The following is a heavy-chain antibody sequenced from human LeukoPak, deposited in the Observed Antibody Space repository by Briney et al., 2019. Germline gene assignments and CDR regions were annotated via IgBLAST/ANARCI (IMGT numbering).Heavy chain of an antibody. CDR1: GFTVSSNY. CDR2: IYSGGST. J-gene: IGHJ4*02. Sequence: GGSLRLSCAASGFTVSSNYMSWVRQAPGKGLEWVSVIYSGGSTYYADSVKGRFTISRDNSKTTLYLQMNSLRAEDTAVYYCARDYGSGSYDYWGQGTLVTVSS. CDR3: ARDYGSGSYDY. D-gene: IGHD3-10*01. V-gene: IGHV3-53*01.